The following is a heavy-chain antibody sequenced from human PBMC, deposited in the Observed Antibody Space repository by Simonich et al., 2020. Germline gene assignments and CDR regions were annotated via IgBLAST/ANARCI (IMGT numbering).Heavy chain of an antibody. CDR1: GFTFSSYW. J-gene: IGHJ4*02. Sequence: EVQLVESGGGLVQPGGSLRLSCAASGFTFSSYWMSWVRQAPGKGLEWVAKIKQDGSEKYYVDSVKGRFTISSDNAKNSLYLQMNSLRAEDTAVYYCARDREVYGSGSYYNYWGQGTLVTVSS. CDR3: ARDREVYGSGSYYNY. D-gene: IGHD3-10*01. V-gene: IGHV3-7*01. CDR2: IKQDGSEK.